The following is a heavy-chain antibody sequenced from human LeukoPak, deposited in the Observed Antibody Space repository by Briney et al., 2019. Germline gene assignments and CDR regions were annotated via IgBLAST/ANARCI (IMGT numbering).Heavy chain of an antibody. J-gene: IGHJ1*01. D-gene: IGHD6-6*01. V-gene: IGHV4-39*07. CDR1: GASISSGTYY. Sequence: SGTLSLTCTVSGASISSGTYYWSWIRQPPGKGLEWIGEINNSGSTNYNPSLKSRVTISVAKSKNQFSLKLSSVTAADTAVYYCARAGVEYSTSSRAKFFQHWGQGTLVTVSS. CDR2: INNSGST. CDR3: ARAGVEYSTSSRAKFFQH.